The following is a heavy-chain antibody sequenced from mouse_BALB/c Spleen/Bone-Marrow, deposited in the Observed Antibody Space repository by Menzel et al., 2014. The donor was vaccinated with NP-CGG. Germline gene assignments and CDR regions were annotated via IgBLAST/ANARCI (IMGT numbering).Heavy chain of an antibody. V-gene: IGHV1-67*01. CDR1: GYTFTAYA. CDR3: ARNFYGSSYFDY. Sequence: VQLQQSGPELVRPGVSVKLSCKGSGYTFTAYAMHWVKQSHAESLEWIGLISTYSGNTHYNQNFKGKATMTVDKSSSTAYMELARLTSEDFAIYYCARNFYGSSYFDYWGQGTTLTVSS. CDR2: ISTYSGNT. J-gene: IGHJ2*01. D-gene: IGHD1-1*01.